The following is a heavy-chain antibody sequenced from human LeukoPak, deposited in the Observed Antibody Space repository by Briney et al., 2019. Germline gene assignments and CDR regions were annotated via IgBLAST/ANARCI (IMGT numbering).Heavy chain of an antibody. Sequence: SQTLSLICTVSGGSISSGDYYWSWIRQPPGKGLEWIGYIYYSGSTYYNPSLKSRVTISVDASKNQFSLKLSSVTAADTAVYYCARSAGYSYGYSFDYWGQGTLVTVSS. CDR3: ARSAGYSYGYSFDY. V-gene: IGHV4-30-4*01. D-gene: IGHD5-18*01. CDR1: GGSISSGDYY. CDR2: IYYSGST. J-gene: IGHJ4*02.